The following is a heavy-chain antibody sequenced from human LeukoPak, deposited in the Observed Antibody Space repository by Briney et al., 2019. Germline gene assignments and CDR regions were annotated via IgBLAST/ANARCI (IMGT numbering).Heavy chain of an antibody. CDR2: IYHSGST. Sequence: PSETLSPTCTVSGGSISSSSYYWGWIRQPPGKGLEWIGSIYHSGSTYYNPSLKSRVTISVDTSKNQFSLKPSSVTAADTAVYYCARLEGIAAAGYWGQGTLVTVSS. J-gene: IGHJ4*02. D-gene: IGHD6-13*01. CDR3: ARLEGIAAAGY. CDR1: GGSISSSSYY. V-gene: IGHV4-39*01.